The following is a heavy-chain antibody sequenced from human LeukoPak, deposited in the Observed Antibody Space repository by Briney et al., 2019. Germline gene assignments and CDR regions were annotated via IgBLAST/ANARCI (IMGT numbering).Heavy chain of an antibody. D-gene: IGHD3-22*01. CDR3: ARGPPPIYDSSGYYFDY. J-gene: IGHJ4*02. Sequence: SETLSLTCNVSGASMSNYYWVWIRQPPGKGLEWIGSIYHSGTTYSGSTYYNPSLKSRVTISLDTSKNQFSLKLSSVTAADTAVYYCARGPPPIYDSSGYYFDYWGQGTLVTVSS. V-gene: IGHV4-39*07. CDR1: GASMSNYY. CDR2: IYHSGTTYSGST.